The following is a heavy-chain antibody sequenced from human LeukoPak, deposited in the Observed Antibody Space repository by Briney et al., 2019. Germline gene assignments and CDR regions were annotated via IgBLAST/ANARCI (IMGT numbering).Heavy chain of an antibody. CDR2: IWYDGSNK. V-gene: IGHV3-33*08. CDR1: GFTFSTYG. D-gene: IGHD3-22*01. J-gene: IGHJ6*02. Sequence: GGSPRLSCAASGFTFSTYGMHWVRQAPGKGLEWVAVIWYDGSNKYYADSVKGRFTISRDNSKNTLYLQMNSLRAEDTAVYYCARGGGWLFGDYYGMDVWGQGTTVTVSS. CDR3: ARGGGWLFGDYYGMDV.